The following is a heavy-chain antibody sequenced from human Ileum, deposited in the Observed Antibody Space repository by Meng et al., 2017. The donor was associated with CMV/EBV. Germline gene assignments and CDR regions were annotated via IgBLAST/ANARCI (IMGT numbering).Heavy chain of an antibody. CDR1: GFTFDSYA. D-gene: IGHD4-11*01. CDR2: IHSGGSTT. CDR3: AKEHSNFHKYFYGMDV. V-gene: IGHV3-23*03. Sequence: GESLKISCAASGFTFDSYAMYWVRQGPGKGLEWVSIIHSGGSTTYYADSVKGRFAISRDNSKTMLYLQMNSLRADDTAVYYCAKEHSNFHKYFYGMDVWGQGTTVTVSS. J-gene: IGHJ6*02.